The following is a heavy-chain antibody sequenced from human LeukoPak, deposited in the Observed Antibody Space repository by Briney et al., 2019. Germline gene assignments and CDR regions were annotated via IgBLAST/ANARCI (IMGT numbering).Heavy chain of an antibody. D-gene: IGHD4-11*01. J-gene: IGHJ4*02. V-gene: IGHV4-39*07. CDR1: GGFISSSSYY. CDR2: IYYSGST. Sequence: PSETLSLTCTVSGGFISSSSYYWGWIRQPPGKGLEWIGSIYYSGSTYYNPSLKSRVTISVDTSKNQFSLKLSSVTAADTAVYYCARGGYSNDLDYWGQGTLVTVSS. CDR3: ARGGYSNDLDY.